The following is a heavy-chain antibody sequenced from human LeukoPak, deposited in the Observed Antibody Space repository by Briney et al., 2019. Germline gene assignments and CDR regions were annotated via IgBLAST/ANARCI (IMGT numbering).Heavy chain of an antibody. D-gene: IGHD4-17*01. V-gene: IGHV4-59*01. J-gene: IGHJ6*02. Sequence: PSEALSLTCAVSGGSIGSYYWSWLRQPPGRGLEWIGYIYCSGTTNYNPSLKSRVTISVDTSKNQFSLKLTSVTAADTAIYYCAREDPQTTVPEGLDVWGQGNTVTVSS. CDR3: AREDPQTTVPEGLDV. CDR2: IYCSGTT. CDR1: GGSIGSYY.